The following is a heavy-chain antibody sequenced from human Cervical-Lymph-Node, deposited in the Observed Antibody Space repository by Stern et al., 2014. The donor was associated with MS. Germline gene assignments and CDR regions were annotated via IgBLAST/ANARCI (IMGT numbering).Heavy chain of an antibody. J-gene: IGHJ6*02. CDR1: GGSIASSSYY. CDR2: IFTSGST. D-gene: IGHD3-22*01. V-gene: IGHV4-61*02. CDR3: AREDYDGSGHPYYYGLDV. Sequence: QVQLQESGPGLVKPSQTLSLTCTVSGGSIASSSYYWSWIRQPAGKGLEWNGRIFTSGSTNYNPSRQSRISLSVDTSKNQFSLRLSSVTAADTAVYYCAREDYDGSGHPYYYGLDVWGQGTTVTVSS.